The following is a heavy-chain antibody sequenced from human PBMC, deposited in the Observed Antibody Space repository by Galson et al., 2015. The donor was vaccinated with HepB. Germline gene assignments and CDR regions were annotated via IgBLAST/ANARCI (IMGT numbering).Heavy chain of an antibody. CDR3: AKGLRYGDHGPFDY. D-gene: IGHD4-17*01. CDR2: ISGSGGST. CDR1: GFTFSSYA. V-gene: IGHV3-23*01. J-gene: IGHJ4*02. Sequence: SLRLSCAASGFTFSSYAMSWVRQAPGKGLEWISAISGSGGSTYYADSVKGRFTISRDNSKNTLYLQMNSLRAEDTAVYYCAKGLRYGDHGPFDYWGQGTLVTVSS.